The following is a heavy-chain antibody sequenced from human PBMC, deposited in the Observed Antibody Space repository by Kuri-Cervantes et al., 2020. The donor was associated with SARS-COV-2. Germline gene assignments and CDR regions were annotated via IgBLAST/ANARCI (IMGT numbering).Heavy chain of an antibody. D-gene: IGHD3-10*01. CDR2: ISHDGKTI. V-gene: IGHV3-30-3*02. Sequence: GESLKISYAASGFIFSGFSMHWVRQAPGKGLEWVAVISHDGKTIFYKDSVKGRFTISRDNSKNTLYLQMNSLRPEDTGVYYCAKPGSVRGIIREDHYGLDVWGQGTTVTVSS. J-gene: IGHJ6*02. CDR1: GFIFSGFS. CDR3: AKPGSVRGIIREDHYGLDV.